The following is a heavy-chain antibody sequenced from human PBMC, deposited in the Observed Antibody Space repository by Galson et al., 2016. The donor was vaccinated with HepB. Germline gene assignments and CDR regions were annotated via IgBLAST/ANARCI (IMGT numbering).Heavy chain of an antibody. CDR3: AKDRRDAFDF. J-gene: IGHJ3*01. Sequence: SLRLSCAASGFTFNTYAMNWVRQAPGKGPEWVSVISGSGDSIFYGDSVRGRFTISRGNSKNTVYLQMKSLRAEDTALYYCAKDRRDAFDFWGQGTMVTVSS. V-gene: IGHV3-23*01. CDR2: ISGSGDSI. CDR1: GFTFNTYA.